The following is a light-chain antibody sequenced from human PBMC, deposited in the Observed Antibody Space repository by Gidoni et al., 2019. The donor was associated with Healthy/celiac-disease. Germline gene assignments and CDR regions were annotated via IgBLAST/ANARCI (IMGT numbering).Light chain of an antibody. CDR2: DVS. Sequence: QSALTHPASVSVSPGQSITIPCTGTSSDVGGYNYVSWYQQHPGKAPKLMIYDVSNRPSGVSNRFSGSKSGNTASLTISGLQAEDEADYYCSSYTSSSTYVFGTGTKVTVL. V-gene: IGLV2-14*01. CDR3: SSYTSSSTYV. J-gene: IGLJ1*01. CDR1: SSDVGGYNY.